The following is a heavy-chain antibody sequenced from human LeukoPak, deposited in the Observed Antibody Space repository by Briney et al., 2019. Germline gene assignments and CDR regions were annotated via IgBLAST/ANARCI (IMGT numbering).Heavy chain of an antibody. CDR2: ISGSGGST. CDR1: GFTFSSYA. CDR3: AKDASSSRIWYNWFDP. J-gene: IGHJ5*02. V-gene: IGHV3-23*01. Sequence: GGSLRLSCAASGFTFSSYAMSWVRQAPGEGLEWVSAISGSGGSTYYADSAKGRFTISRDNSKNTLYLQMNSLRAEDTAVYYCAKDASSSRIWYNWFDPWGQGTLVTVSS. D-gene: IGHD6-13*01.